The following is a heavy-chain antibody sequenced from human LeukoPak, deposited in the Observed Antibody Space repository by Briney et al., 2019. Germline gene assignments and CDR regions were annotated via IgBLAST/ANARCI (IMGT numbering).Heavy chain of an antibody. CDR2: TSHSDSP. CDR3: ARDFGETSLPNWFDP. CDR1: GMSITSRHY. V-gene: IGHV4-38-2*02. D-gene: IGHD3-16*01. Sequence: SETLSLTCSVSGMSITSRHYWGWIRQPPGKGLEWIGSTSHSDSPYYNPSLESRGTISLDTSRNQFSLKLTSVTAADTAVYYCARDFGETSLPNWFDPWGQGTLVIVSS. J-gene: IGHJ5*02.